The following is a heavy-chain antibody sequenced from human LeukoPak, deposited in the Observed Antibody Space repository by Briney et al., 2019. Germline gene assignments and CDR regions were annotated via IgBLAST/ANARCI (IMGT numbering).Heavy chain of an antibody. CDR2: ISGSGGST. CDR3: ASSIAVAGIDY. V-gene: IGHV3-23*01. D-gene: IGHD6-19*01. Sequence: GGSLRLSCAASGFTFSSYAMSWVRQAPGKGLEWVSAISGSGGSTYYADSVKGRFTISRDNSKNTLYLQMNSLRAEDAAVYYCASSIAVAGIDYWGQGTLVTVSS. J-gene: IGHJ4*02. CDR1: GFTFSSYA.